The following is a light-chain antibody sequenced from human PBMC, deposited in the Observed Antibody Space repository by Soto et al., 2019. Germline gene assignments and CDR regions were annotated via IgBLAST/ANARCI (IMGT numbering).Light chain of an antibody. J-gene: IGKJ1*01. CDR1: QSVSSSF. CDR3: QQYGSSPRT. Sequence: EIVLTQSPGTLSLSPGERATLSCRASQSVSSSFLGWYQQRPGQAPRLLIYGASSRATGIPDRFSGSVSGTDFTLTINRLEPEDFAVYYCQQYGSSPRTFGQGTKVDIK. V-gene: IGKV3-20*01. CDR2: GAS.